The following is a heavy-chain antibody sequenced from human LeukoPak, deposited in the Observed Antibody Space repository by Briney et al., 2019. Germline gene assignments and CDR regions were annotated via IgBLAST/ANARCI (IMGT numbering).Heavy chain of an antibody. J-gene: IGHJ4*02. CDR1: GGSISGYY. CDR2: IYYTGST. V-gene: IGHV4-59*12. Sequence: SETLSLTCTVSGGSISGYYWSWVRQPPGKGLEWIGYIYYTGSTSYNPSLKSRVTISVDTSKNQFSLRLSSVTAADTAVYYCARESYGYEYWGQGTLVTVSS. D-gene: IGHD5-18*01. CDR3: ARESYGYEY.